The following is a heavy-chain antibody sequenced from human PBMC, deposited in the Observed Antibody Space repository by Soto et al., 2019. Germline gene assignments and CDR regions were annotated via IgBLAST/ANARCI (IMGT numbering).Heavy chain of an antibody. D-gene: IGHD5-18*01. V-gene: IGHV1-69*12. J-gene: IGHJ6*02. CDR2: LIPIFGTA. CDR1: GGTFSSYA. CDR3: ARAVDTAMDILRGGYYYYGMDV. Sequence: QVQLVQSGAEVKKPGSSVKVSCKASGGTFSSYAISWVRQAPGQGLEWMGGLIPIFGTANYAQKFQGRVTITADESTSTAYMELSSLRSEDTAVYYCARAVDTAMDILRGGYYYYGMDVWGQGTTVTVSS.